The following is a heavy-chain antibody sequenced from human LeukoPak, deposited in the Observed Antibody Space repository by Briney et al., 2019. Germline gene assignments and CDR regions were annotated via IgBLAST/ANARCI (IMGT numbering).Heavy chain of an antibody. CDR2: ISYDGSNK. Sequence: GGSLRLSCAASGFTFSSYAMHWVRQAPGKGLEWVAVISYDGSNKYYADSVKGRFTISRDNSKHTLYLQMNSLRAEDTAVYYCARDSSSPYWGQGTLVTVSS. CDR1: GFTFSSYA. J-gene: IGHJ4*02. V-gene: IGHV3-30-3*01. D-gene: IGHD6-13*01. CDR3: ARDSSSPY.